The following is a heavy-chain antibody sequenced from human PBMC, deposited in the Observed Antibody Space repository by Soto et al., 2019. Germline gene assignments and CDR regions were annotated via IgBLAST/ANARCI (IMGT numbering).Heavy chain of an antibody. V-gene: IGHV3-7*01. CDR3: CRGSERFDP. Sequence: EVQLVESGGVLVQPGGSLRLSCAASGFTFSNYWMAWVRQAPGKGLECVANINQDGSDKYYVDSVKGRFTISRDNTKNSLHLQMNSLRAEDTAVYYCCRGSERFDPWGQGTLVTVSS. J-gene: IGHJ5*02. CDR2: INQDGSDK. CDR1: GFTFSNYW.